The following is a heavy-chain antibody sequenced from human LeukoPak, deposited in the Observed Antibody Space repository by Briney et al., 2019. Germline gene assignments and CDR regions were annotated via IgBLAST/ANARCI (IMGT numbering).Heavy chain of an antibody. CDR3: AKDKDRGSMDY. CDR1: GFTFSSYG. Sequence: GGSLRLSCAASGFTFSSYGMHWVRQAPGKGLEWVAVISYDGSNKYYADSVKSRFTISRDNSKNTLYLQMNSLRAEDTAVYYCAKDKDRGSMDYWGQGTRVPVPS. J-gene: IGHJ4*02. D-gene: IGHD3-16*01. V-gene: IGHV3-30*18. CDR2: ISYDGSNK.